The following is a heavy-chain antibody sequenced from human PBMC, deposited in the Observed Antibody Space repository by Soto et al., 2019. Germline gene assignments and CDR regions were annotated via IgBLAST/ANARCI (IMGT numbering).Heavy chain of an antibody. J-gene: IGHJ3*02. CDR2: INAGNGNT. V-gene: IGHV1-3*01. CDR1: GYTFTSYA. CDR3: AGDLLSEDYAFDI. Sequence: ASVKVSCKASGYTFTSYAMHWVRQAPGQRLEWMGWINAGNGNTKYSQKFQGRVTITRDTSASTAYMELSSLRSEDTAVYYCAGDLLSEDYAFDIWGQGTLVTVSS.